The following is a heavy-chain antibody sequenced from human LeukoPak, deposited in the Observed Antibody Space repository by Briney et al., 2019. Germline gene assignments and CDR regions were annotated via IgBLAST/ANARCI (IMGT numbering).Heavy chain of an antibody. CDR2: ISSSGGTI. CDR1: GFTFSSYE. CDR3: ARGIEVAGGAFDI. J-gene: IGHJ3*02. Sequence: PGGSLRLSCAASGFTFSSYEINWVRQAPGKGLEWVSYISSSGGTIYFADSVKGRFTISRDNAKNSLFLQMNSLRGEDTAVYYCARGIEVAGGAFDIWGQGTVVTVSA. D-gene: IGHD6-19*01. V-gene: IGHV3-48*03.